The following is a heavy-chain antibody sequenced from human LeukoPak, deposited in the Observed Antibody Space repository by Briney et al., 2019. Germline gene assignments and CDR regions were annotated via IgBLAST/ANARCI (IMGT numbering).Heavy chain of an antibody. CDR3: ANSYDSSGYHDY. CDR1: GYTFTSYY. CDR2: INPSGGST. J-gene: IGHJ4*02. Sequence: ASVRVSCKASGYTFTSYYMHWVRQAPGQGLEWMGIINPSGGSTSYAQKFQGRVTMTRDMSTSTAYMELSSLRSEDTAVYYCANSYDSSGYHDYWGQGTLVTVSS. D-gene: IGHD3-22*01. V-gene: IGHV1-46*01.